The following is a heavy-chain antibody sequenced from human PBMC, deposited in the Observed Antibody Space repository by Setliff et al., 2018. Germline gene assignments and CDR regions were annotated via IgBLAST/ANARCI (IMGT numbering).Heavy chain of an antibody. D-gene: IGHD2-2*01. CDR3: ASCRYQVPYDY. CDR2: IYHDGNP. Sequence: SETLSLTCAVSGVSINSLTWWSWVRQPPGKGLEWIGEIYHDGNPIYNPSAVHYTPSLKSRVSIFVDTSKNQFSLNLNSVTAADTGVYYCASCRYQVPYDYWGQGILVTVSS. CDR1: GVSINSLTW. J-gene: IGHJ4*02. V-gene: IGHV4-4*02.